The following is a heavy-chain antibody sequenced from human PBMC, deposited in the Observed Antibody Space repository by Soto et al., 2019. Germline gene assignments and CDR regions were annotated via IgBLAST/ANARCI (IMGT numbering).Heavy chain of an antibody. CDR2: IIPIFGTA. J-gene: IGHJ6*02. D-gene: IGHD4-17*01. V-gene: IGHV1-69*06. CDR1: GGTFSSYA. Sequence: QVQLVQSGAEVKKPGSSVKVSCKASGGTFSSYAISWVRQAPGQGLEWMGGIIPIFGTANYAQKFQGRVTITADKSTSTAYMELSSLRSADTAVYYCARGSYGDYGNYYYGMDVWGQGTTVTVSS. CDR3: ARGSYGDYGNYYYGMDV.